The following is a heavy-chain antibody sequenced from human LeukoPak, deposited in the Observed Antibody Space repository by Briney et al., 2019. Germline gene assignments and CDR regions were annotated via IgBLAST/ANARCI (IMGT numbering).Heavy chain of an antibody. CDR1: GGSFSGHY. CDR2: ISSSSSTI. J-gene: IGHJ5*02. Sequence: LSLTCAVYGGSFSGHYWTWIRQPPGKGLEWVSYISSSSSTIYYADSVKGRFTISRDNAKNSLYLQMNSLRAEDTAVYYCARGVAQQQLVLTWFDPWGQGTLVTVSS. D-gene: IGHD6-13*01. V-gene: IGHV3-11*04. CDR3: ARGVAQQQLVLTWFDP.